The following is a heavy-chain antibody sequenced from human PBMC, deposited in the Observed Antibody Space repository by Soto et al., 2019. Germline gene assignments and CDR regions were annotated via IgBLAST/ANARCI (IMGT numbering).Heavy chain of an antibody. Sequence: SETLSLTCAVSGVSFSGFFWGWIRQPPGKGLEWIGEVNHGGSTNYNPSLKSRVTISSDTSKNHFSLTLRSVTAADTAVYYCARAAGAAGGPFDMWGQGALLTVSS. CDR2: VNHGGST. CDR3: ARAAGAAGGPFDM. J-gene: IGHJ4*02. CDR1: GVSFSGFF. V-gene: IGHV4-34*01. D-gene: IGHD3-9*01.